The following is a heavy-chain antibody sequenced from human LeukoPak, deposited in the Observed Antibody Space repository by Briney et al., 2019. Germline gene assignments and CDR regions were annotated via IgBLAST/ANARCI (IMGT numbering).Heavy chain of an antibody. CDR1: GYSISSAYY. V-gene: IGHV4-38-2*02. D-gene: IGHD2-15*01. CDR3: ARFPGSAEYRHYYYMDV. CDR2: FHYSGST. Sequence: PSETLSLTCTVSGYSISSAYYWGWIRQSPGKGLEWIGSFHYSGSTSYNPSLKSRVTISVDSSKNQFSLRLSSVTAADTAVYYCARFPGSAEYRHYYYMDVWGKGTTVTVSS. J-gene: IGHJ6*03.